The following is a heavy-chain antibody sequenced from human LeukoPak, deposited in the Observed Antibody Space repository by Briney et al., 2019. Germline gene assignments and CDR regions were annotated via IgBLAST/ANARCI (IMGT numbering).Heavy chain of an antibody. CDR2: LTGSGASA. V-gene: IGHV3-23*01. D-gene: IGHD3-22*01. CDR3: AKVSSPYHYDSGGRNYYFDY. CDR1: GFTFSSYA. J-gene: IGHJ4*02. Sequence: PGGSLRLSCAVSGFTFSSYAMSWVRQAPGKGLEWVSGLTGSGASAYYADSVKGRFTIPRDNSKTTLYLQLNSLRAEDTAVYYCAKVSSPYHYDSGGRNYYFDYWGQGTLVAVSS.